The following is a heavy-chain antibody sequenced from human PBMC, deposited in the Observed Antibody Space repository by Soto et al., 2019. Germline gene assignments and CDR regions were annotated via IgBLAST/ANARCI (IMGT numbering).Heavy chain of an antibody. J-gene: IGHJ4*02. V-gene: IGHV1-18*04. CDR2: ISASNGNR. CDR1: GYDFSSYG. CDR3: VRDPQRNDY. D-gene: IGHD2-2*01. Sequence: QVQLVQSGAEVKKPGASVTVSCKASGYDFSSYGISLVRQAPGQGLEWMGWISASNGNRDYAQQFQGRVTMTSDTSRTTAYMELRSLRSDDTAVYYCVRDPQRNDYWGQGTLVNVSS.